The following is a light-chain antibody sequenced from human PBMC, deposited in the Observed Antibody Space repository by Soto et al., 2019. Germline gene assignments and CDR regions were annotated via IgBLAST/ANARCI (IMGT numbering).Light chain of an antibody. V-gene: IGKV3-15*01. CDR2: GAS. Sequence: EIVMTRSPATLSVSPGERATLSCRASQTVRSDFAWYQQKPGQAPRLLIYGASLRATGIPARFSGSGSGTEFTLTIRSLQSEDFAVYYCQQYNNWPLTFGGGTKVDIK. CDR1: QTVRSD. J-gene: IGKJ4*01. CDR3: QQYNNWPLT.